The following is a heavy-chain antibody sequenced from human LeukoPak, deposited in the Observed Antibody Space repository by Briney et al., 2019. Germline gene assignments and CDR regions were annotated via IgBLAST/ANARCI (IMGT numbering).Heavy chain of an antibody. V-gene: IGHV1-2*02. D-gene: IGHD3-10*01. CDR1: GYTFTGYY. CDR2: INPNSGGT. Sequence: ASVKVSCKASGYTFTGYYMHWVRQAPGQGLEWMGWINPNSGGTNYAQKFQGRVTMTRDTSISTAYMELSRLRSDDTAVYYCARDRGSSLVRGVIRWWGQGTLVTVSS. CDR3: ARDRGSSLVRGVIRW. J-gene: IGHJ4*02.